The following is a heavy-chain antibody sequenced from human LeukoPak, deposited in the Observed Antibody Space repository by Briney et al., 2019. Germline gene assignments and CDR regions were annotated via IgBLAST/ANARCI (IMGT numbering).Heavy chain of an antibody. Sequence: SETLSLTCAVYGGSFSGYYWSWIRQPPGKGLEWIGEINHSGSTNYNPSLKSRVTISVDTSKNQFSLKLSSVTAADTAVYYCARGPPGLYSGSYCLDYWGQGTLVTVSS. V-gene: IGHV4-34*01. CDR3: ARGPPGLYSGSYCLDY. D-gene: IGHD1-26*01. CDR1: GGSFSGYY. J-gene: IGHJ4*02. CDR2: INHSGST.